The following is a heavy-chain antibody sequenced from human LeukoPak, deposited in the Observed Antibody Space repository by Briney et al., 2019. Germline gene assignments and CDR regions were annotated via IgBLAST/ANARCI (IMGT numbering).Heavy chain of an antibody. CDR3: ARRHYYDSSGYVDYFDY. V-gene: IGHV1-2*02. Sequence: ASVKVSCKASGYTFTGYYMHWVRQAPGQGLEWMGWINPNSGGTNYAQKFQGRVTISVDTSKNQFSLKLSSVTAADTAVYYCARRHYYDSSGYVDYFDYWGQGTLVTVSS. D-gene: IGHD3-22*01. CDR1: GYTFTGYY. CDR2: INPNSGGT. J-gene: IGHJ4*02.